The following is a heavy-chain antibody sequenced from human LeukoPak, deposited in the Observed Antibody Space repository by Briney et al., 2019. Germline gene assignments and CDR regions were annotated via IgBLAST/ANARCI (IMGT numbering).Heavy chain of an antibody. CDR2: INHSGSS. Sequence: SETLSLTCAVDGGSFSFYYWSWIRQTPGKGLEWIGEINHSGSSNYNPSLKSRVTISVDTSKNQFSLKLNSVTAAGTAVYYCARRSQGFDFWGQGILVTVSA. CDR3: ARRSQGFDF. CDR1: GGSFSFYY. J-gene: IGHJ4*02. V-gene: IGHV4-34*01.